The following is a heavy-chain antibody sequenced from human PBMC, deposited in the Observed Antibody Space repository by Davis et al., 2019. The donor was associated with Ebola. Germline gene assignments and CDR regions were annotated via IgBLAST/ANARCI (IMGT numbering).Heavy chain of an antibody. D-gene: IGHD6-19*01. CDR1: GFTFSDYY. CDR2: ISSSGSTI. CDR3: AKDSGYSSGWYGGAPDY. Sequence: GGSLRLSCAASGFTFSDYYMSWIRQAPGKGLEWVSYISSSGSTIYYADSVKGRFTISRDNAKNSLYLQMNSLRAEDTALYYCAKDSGYSSGWYGGAPDYWGQGTLVTVSS. V-gene: IGHV3-11*01. J-gene: IGHJ4*02.